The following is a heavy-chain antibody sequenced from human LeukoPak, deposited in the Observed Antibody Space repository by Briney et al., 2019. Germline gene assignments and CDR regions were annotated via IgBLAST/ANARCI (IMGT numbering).Heavy chain of an antibody. Sequence: GESLKISFKGSGYSFTSYWIGWVRQMPGKGLEWMGIIYPGDSDTRYSPSFQGQVTISADKSISTAYLQWSSLKASDTAMYYCARGGQRAYYDILTGSHFDYWGQGTLVTVSS. V-gene: IGHV5-51*01. J-gene: IGHJ4*02. CDR3: ARGGQRAYYDILTGSHFDY. D-gene: IGHD3-9*01. CDR1: GYSFTSYW. CDR2: IYPGDSDT.